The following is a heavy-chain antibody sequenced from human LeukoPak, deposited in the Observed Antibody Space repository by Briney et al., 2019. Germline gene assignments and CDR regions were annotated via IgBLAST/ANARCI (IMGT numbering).Heavy chain of an antibody. J-gene: IGHJ4*02. D-gene: IGHD3-22*01. CDR3: ARHDSSGYYLEY. Sequence: PSETLSLTCAVYGGSFSSYYWSWIRQPAGKGLEWIGRIYTSGSTNYNPSLKSRVTMSVDTSKNQFSLKLSSVTAADTAVYYCARHDSSGYYLEYWGQGTLVTVSS. CDR2: IYTSGST. CDR1: GGSFSSYY. V-gene: IGHV4-59*10.